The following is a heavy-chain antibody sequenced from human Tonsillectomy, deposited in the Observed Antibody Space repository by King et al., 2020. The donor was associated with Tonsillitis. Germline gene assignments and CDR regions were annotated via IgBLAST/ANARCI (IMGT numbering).Heavy chain of an antibody. CDR2: ISGSGGST. J-gene: IGHJ4*02. Sequence: VQLVESGGGLVQPGGSLRLSCAASGFTFSSYAMSWVRQAPGKGREWVSAISGSGGSTYYADSVKGRFTISRDNSKNTLYLQMNSLRAEDTAVYYCAKIVVDYDILTGYSGEPFDYWGQGTLVTVSS. V-gene: IGHV3-23*04. CDR1: GFTFSSYA. D-gene: IGHD3-9*01. CDR3: AKIVVDYDILTGYSGEPFDY.